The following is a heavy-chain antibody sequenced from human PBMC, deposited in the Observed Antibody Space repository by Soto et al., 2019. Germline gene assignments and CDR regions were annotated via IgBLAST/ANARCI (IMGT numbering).Heavy chain of an antibody. Sequence: EVQLLESGGGLVQPGGSLRLSCAASEFTFSNYAMSWVRQAPGKGLEWVSAISYGGGTTYYADSVKGRFTNSRDNSKNTIFLQMNSMRAEYTAVYYCAKNQGDYYDSTGDHFDYWGQGTLVTVSS. D-gene: IGHD3-22*01. J-gene: IGHJ4*02. CDR1: EFTFSNYA. CDR3: AKNQGDYYDSTGDHFDY. CDR2: ISYGGGTT. V-gene: IGHV3-23*01.